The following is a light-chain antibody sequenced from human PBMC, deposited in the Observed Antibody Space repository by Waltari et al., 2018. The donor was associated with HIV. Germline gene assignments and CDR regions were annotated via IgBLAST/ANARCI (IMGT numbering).Light chain of an antibody. CDR2: GAS. Sequence: EIVLTQSPGTLSLSPGERATLSCRASQSVSSGYFAWYQHKPGQTPRLLIYGASSRATGIPDRFSGSGSGTDFTLTISRLEPEDFAVYYCQQYGGSPMYTFGQGTKLEIK. CDR1: QSVSSGY. CDR3: QQYGGSPMYT. V-gene: IGKV3-20*01. J-gene: IGKJ2*01.